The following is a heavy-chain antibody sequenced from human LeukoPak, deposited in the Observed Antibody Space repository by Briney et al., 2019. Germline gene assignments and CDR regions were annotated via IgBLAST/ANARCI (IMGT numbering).Heavy chain of an antibody. D-gene: IGHD2-21*02. CDR3: TKRRPSGSVTVDEY. CDR1: GFTFSDYY. CDR2: ISYNSANK. J-gene: IGHJ4*02. V-gene: IGHV3-23*01. Sequence: GGSLRLSCAASGFTFSDYYMSWIRQAPGKGLEWVSSISYNSANKWHADSVKGRFTISRDNSKNTLYLQMHSPRADDTALYYCTKRRPSGSVTVDEYWGQGALVTVSS.